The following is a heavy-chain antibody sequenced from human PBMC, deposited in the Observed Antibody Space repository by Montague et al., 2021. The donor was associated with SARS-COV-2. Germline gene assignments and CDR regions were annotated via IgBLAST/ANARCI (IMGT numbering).Heavy chain of an antibody. D-gene: IGHD3-22*01. Sequence: SLRLSFSASGFPFSTFWMTWVRQVPGKGLEWVANIKQDGSEKYYVDSVKGRFTISRDNAKNSLYLQLDSLRAEDTAVYYCARGYDSSGYQYWGQGTLVTVSS. CDR3: ARGYDSSGYQY. V-gene: IGHV3-7*05. J-gene: IGHJ4*02. CDR2: IKQDGSEK. CDR1: GFPFSTFW.